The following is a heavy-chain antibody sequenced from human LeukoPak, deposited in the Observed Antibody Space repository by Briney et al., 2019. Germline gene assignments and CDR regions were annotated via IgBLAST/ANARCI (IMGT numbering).Heavy chain of an antibody. V-gene: IGHV4-38-2*01. CDR2: IYHSGST. D-gene: IGHD5-24*01. CDR1: GYSISSGYY. J-gene: IGHJ4*02. Sequence: SETLSLTCAVSGYSISSGYYWGWIRQPPGKGLEWIGSIYHSGSTYYNPSLKSRVAISVDTSKNQFSLKLSSVTAADTAVYYCARRRVEMATFDYWGQGTLVTVSS. CDR3: ARRRVEMATFDY.